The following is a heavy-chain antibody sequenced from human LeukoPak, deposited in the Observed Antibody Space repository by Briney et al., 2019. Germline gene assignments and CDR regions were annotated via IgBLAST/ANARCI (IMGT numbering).Heavy chain of an antibody. CDR3: TTSYYYDSSGGGYDY. D-gene: IGHD3-22*01. Sequence: PGGSLRLSCAASGFTFSNAWMSWVRQAPGKGLEWVGRIKSKTDGGTTDYAAPVKGRFIISRDDSKNTLYLQMNGLKTEDTAVYYCTTSYYYDSSGGGYDYWGQGTLVTVSS. CDR1: GFTFSNAW. CDR2: IKSKTDGGTT. V-gene: IGHV3-15*01. J-gene: IGHJ4*02.